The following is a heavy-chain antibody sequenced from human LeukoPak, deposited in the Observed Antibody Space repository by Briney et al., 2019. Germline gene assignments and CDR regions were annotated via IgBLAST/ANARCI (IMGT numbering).Heavy chain of an antibody. CDR3: ATNPPYLGTRSIMITFGGVIV. Sequence: ASVKVSCKASGYTFTSYDINWVRQATGQGLEWMGWMNPNSGNTGYAQKFQGRVTITRNTSISTAYMELSSLRSEDTAVYYCATNPPYLGTRSIMITFGGVIVWGQGTLVTVSS. CDR1: GYTFTSYD. D-gene: IGHD3-16*02. V-gene: IGHV1-8*03. J-gene: IGHJ4*02. CDR2: MNPNSGNT.